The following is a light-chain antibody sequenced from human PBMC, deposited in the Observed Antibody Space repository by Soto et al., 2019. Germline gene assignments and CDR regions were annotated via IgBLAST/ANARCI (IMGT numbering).Light chain of an antibody. CDR3: CSYAGSFTGV. CDR2: DVT. CDR1: SSDLGGYNY. J-gene: IGLJ3*02. Sequence: QSALTQPRSVSGSPGQSVTISCSGTSSDLGGYNYVSWYQHHPGKAPKLMIYDVTLRPSGVPDRFSGSKSGNTASLTISGLQAEDEADYYCCSYAGSFTGVFGGGTKLTLL. V-gene: IGLV2-11*01.